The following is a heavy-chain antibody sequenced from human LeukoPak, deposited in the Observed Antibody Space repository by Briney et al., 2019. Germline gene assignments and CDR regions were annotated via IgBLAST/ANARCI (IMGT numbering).Heavy chain of an antibody. CDR2: TNQDGSQK. CDR1: GFSFSNYL. V-gene: IGHV3-7*01. CDR3: LGSASYTH. Sequence: GGSLRLSCAASGFSFSNYLMTWARQAPGKGLEWVANTNQDGSQKNYLDAVRGRFTISRDTAKSSLYLQMNSLRVDDTAVYFCLGSASYTHWGQGTLVTVSS. D-gene: IGHD3-10*01. J-gene: IGHJ4*02.